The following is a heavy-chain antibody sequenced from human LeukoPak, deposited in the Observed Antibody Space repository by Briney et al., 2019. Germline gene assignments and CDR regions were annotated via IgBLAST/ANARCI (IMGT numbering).Heavy chain of an antibody. CDR1: GGSISSYY. J-gene: IGHJ3*02. CDR3: ARHGVGNAFDI. Sequence: SETLSLTCTVSGGSISSYYWSWIRQPPGKGLEWIGYIYYSGSTNYNPSLKSRVTISVDTSKNQFSLKLSSVTAADTAVYYCARHGVGNAFDIWGQGTMVTVSS. V-gene: IGHV4-59*08. D-gene: IGHD1-26*01. CDR2: IYYSGST.